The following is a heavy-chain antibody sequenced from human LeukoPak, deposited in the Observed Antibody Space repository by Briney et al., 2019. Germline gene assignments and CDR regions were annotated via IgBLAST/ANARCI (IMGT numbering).Heavy chain of an antibody. CDR1: GFTFSSYG. CDR2: IWYDGSNK. V-gene: IGHV3-30*02. J-gene: IGHJ4*02. D-gene: IGHD3-22*01. Sequence: GGSLRLSCAASGFTFSSYGMHWVRQAPGKGLEWVAVIWYDGSNKYYADSVKGRFTISRDNSKNTLYLQMNSLRAEDTAVYYCAKPPVRLLPSYYFDYWGQGTLVTVSS. CDR3: AKPPVRLLPSYYFDY.